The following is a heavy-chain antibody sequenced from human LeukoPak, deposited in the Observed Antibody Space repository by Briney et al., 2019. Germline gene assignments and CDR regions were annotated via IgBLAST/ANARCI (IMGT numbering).Heavy chain of an antibody. CDR1: GFTFSSYE. CDR2: ISSSGSTI. V-gene: IGHV3-48*03. J-gene: IGHJ6*02. CDR3: AGDSIEPAAAGRTYYYYGMDV. Sequence: GGSLRLSCAASGFTFSSYEMNWVRQAPGKGLEWVSYISSSGSTIYYADSVKGRFTISRDNAKNSLYLQMNSLRAEDTAVYYCAGDSIEPAAAGRTYYYYGMDVWGQGTTVTVSS. D-gene: IGHD6-13*01.